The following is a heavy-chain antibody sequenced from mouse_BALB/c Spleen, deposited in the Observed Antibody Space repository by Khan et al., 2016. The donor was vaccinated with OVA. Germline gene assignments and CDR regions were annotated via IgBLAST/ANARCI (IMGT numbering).Heavy chain of an antibody. J-gene: IGHJ4*01. CDR3: ARHYYYGYVAMDY. D-gene: IGHD1-2*01. Sequence: QVQLKQSGPGLVAPSQSLSITCTISGFSLTSYAVHWVRQPPGKGLEWLVVIWSDGTTTYNSALKSRLSISKDNSKSQVFLKMNSLQTDDTAMYYCARHYYYGYVAMDYWGQGTSVTVSS. V-gene: IGHV2-6-1*01. CDR2: IWSDGTT. CDR1: GFSLTSYA.